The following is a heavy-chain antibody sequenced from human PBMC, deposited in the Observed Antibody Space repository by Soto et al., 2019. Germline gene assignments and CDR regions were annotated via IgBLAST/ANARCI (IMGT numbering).Heavy chain of an antibody. Sequence: PGGSLRLSCAASGFTFSSYIMNWVRQAPGKGLEWVSSISSSSSYIYYADSVKGRFTISRDNAKNSLYLQMNSLRAEDTAVYYCARDVRDGYNYDYYYGMDVWGQGTTVTVSS. CDR3: ARDVRDGYNYDYYYGMDV. D-gene: IGHD5-12*01. CDR2: ISSSSSYI. J-gene: IGHJ6*02. V-gene: IGHV3-21*01. CDR1: GFTFSSYI.